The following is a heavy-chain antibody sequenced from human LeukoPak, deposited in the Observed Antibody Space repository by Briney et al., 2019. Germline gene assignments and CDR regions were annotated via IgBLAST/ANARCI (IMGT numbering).Heavy chain of an antibody. CDR2: IYPGDSDT. CDR3: ERCGNGYNWEDAFDI. Sequence: GESLKISCKGSGYSFTSYWIGWVRQMPGKGLEWMGIIYPGDSDTRYSPSFQGQVTISADKSISTAYLQWSSLKASDTAMYYCERCGNGYNWEDAFDIWGQGTMVTVSS. V-gene: IGHV5-51*01. D-gene: IGHD5-24*01. CDR1: GYSFTSYW. J-gene: IGHJ3*02.